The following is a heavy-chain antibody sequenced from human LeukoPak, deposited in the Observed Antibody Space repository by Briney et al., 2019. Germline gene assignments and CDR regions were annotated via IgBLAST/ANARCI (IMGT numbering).Heavy chain of an antibody. Sequence: GGSLRLSCAASGFMFSNYGMFWVRQAPGKGLEWVAVIWYDGSKKYYADSVKGRSTISRDDSKNTLYLQMNSLRAEDTAVYYCARDLCTTTSCLDHWGQGNLVTVSS. CDR1: GFMFSNYG. CDR3: ARDLCTTTSCLDH. D-gene: IGHD2-2*01. CDR2: IWYDGSKK. J-gene: IGHJ4*02. V-gene: IGHV3-33*07.